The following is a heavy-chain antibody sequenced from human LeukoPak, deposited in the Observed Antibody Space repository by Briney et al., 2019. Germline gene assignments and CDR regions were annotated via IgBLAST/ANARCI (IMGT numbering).Heavy chain of an antibody. CDR1: GFTFSSYE. CDR2: ISSSGSTI. D-gene: IGHD2-2*03. CDR3: ARDQMDIVVVPAAPDAFDI. Sequence: GGSLRLSCAASGFTFSSYEMNWVRQAPGKGREWVSYISSSGSTIYYADCVKGRFTISRDNAKNSLYLQMNSLRAEDTAVYYCARDQMDIVVVPAAPDAFDIWGQGTMVTVSS. V-gene: IGHV3-48*03. J-gene: IGHJ3*02.